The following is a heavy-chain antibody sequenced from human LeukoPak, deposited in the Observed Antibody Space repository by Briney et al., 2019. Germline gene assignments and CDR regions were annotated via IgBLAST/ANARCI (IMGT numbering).Heavy chain of an antibody. J-gene: IGHJ4*02. D-gene: IGHD3-16*02. CDR2: IYYSGST. CDR3: ARYLTFGGVIVTYYFDY. V-gene: IGHV4-59*01. CDR1: GGSISSYY. Sequence: PSETLPLTCTVSGGSISSYYWSWIRQPPGKGLAWIGYIYYSGSTNYNPSLKSRVTISVDTSKNQFSLKLSSVTAADTAVYYCARYLTFGGVIVTYYFDYWGQGTLVTVSS.